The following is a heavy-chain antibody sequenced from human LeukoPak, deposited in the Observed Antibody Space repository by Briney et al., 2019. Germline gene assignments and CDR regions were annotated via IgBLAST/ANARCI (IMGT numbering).Heavy chain of an antibody. V-gene: IGHV3-7*01. J-gene: IGHJ3*02. CDR3: ARDAFSRISIFGVVSDAFDI. CDR1: RFTFSTYW. Sequence: GGSLRLSCAASRFTFSTYWMSWVRQVPGKGPEWVANIKQDGGEKYYVDSVKGRFTISRDNAKDSLYLQMNSLRAEDTAVYYCARDAFSRISIFGVVSDAFDIWGQGTMVTVSS. CDR2: IKQDGGEK. D-gene: IGHD3-3*01.